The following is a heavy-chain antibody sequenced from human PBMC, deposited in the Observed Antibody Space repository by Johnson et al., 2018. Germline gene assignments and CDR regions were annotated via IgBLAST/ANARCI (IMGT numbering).Heavy chain of an antibody. V-gene: IGHV3-13*01. J-gene: IGHJ6*02. CDR3: AREENIVLRVDASYGMDV. D-gene: IGHD2-8*01. Sequence: VQLVESGGGLVQPGGSLRLSCAASGFTLSNYDIHWVRQATGKGLEWVSAIGTAGDTYYPDSVKGRFTISRDTSKNTLYLQMNSLRAEDTAVYYCAREENIVLRVDASYGMDVWGQGTTVTVSS. CDR2: IGTAGDT. CDR1: GFTLSNYD.